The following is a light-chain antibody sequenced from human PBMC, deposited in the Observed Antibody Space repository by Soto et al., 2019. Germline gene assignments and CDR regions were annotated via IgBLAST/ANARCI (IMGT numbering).Light chain of an antibody. CDR2: EVT. V-gene: IGLV2-14*03. CDR3: TSWTTNNIPYV. CDR1: NSDVGGYNY. Sequence: QSALTQPASVSGSPGQSITISCIGTNSDVGGYNYVSWYQQHPGKAPKLLIYEVTNRPSGVSDRFSGSKSGSTASLTISGLQADDEADYYCTSWTTNNIPYVFGTGTKVTVL. J-gene: IGLJ1*01.